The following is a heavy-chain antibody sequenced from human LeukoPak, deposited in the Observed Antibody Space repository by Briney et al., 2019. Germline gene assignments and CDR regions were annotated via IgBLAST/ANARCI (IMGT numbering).Heavy chain of an antibody. CDR2: IIASLGIT. J-gene: IGHJ4*02. D-gene: IGHD1-26*01. V-gene: IGHV1-69*04. CDR1: GGTFSSYA. CDR3: TRDRRGRVGPPYFDY. Sequence: ASVKVSCKASGGTFSSYAISWVRQAPGQGLEWMGRIIASLGITNYAQEFPGRLTITADKSTRIVYKELRSLRSEDTAMYYCTRDRRGRVGPPYFDYWGQGTLVTLSS.